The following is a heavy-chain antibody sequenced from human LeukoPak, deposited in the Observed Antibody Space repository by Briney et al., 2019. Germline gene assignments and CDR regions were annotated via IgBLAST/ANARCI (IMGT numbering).Heavy chain of an antibody. D-gene: IGHD3-22*01. CDR2: IYTSGST. V-gene: IGHV4-61*02. J-gene: IGHJ3*02. CDR3: ASWNYYDSSGYYVWDAFDI. Sequence: SETLSLTCTVSGGSISSGSYYWSWIRQPAGKGLEWIGRIYTSGSTNYNPSLKSRVTISVDTSKNQFSLKLSSVTAADTAVYYCASWNYYDSSGYYVWDAFDIWGQGTMVTVSS. CDR1: GGSISSGSYY.